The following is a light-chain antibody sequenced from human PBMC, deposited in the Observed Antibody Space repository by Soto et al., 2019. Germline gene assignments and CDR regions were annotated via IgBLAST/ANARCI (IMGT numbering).Light chain of an antibody. V-gene: IGKV1D-13*01. Sequence: AIQLTQSPSSLSASVGDRVTIACRTGQDIGTALAWYRQKPGRAPELLIYSASTLHTGVSSRFAGGRSATDFTLTISSLQPEDFADYFCQQFKHSPLTFGGGTKVQI. CDR1: QDIGTA. J-gene: IGKJ4*01. CDR3: QQFKHSPLT. CDR2: SAS.